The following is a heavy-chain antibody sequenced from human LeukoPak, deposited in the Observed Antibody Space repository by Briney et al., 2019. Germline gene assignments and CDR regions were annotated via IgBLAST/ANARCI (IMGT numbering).Heavy chain of an antibody. CDR1: GGSISGYY. Sequence: SETLSLTCTVSGGSISGYYWSWIRQPPGKGLEWIGYIYYSGSTNYNPSLKSRVTISVDTSKNQFSLKLSSVTAADTAVYYCARNGYSYGKTLYYFDYWGQGTLVTVSS. D-gene: IGHD5-18*01. V-gene: IGHV4-59*01. CDR3: ARNGYSYGKTLYYFDY. CDR2: IYYSGST. J-gene: IGHJ4*02.